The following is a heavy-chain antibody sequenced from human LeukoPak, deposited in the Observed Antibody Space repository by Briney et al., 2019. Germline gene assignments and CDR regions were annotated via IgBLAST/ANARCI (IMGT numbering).Heavy chain of an antibody. J-gene: IGHJ4*02. CDR3: ARGIAAAGTDY. V-gene: IGHV4-30-4*08. Sequence: SETLSVTCTVSGASVTNNNYFWSWIRQPPGKGLEWIGYIYYSGSTYYNPSLKSRVTISVDTSKNQFSLKLSSVTAADTAVYYCARGIAAAGTDYWGQGTLVTVSS. CDR1: GASVTNNNYF. CDR2: IYYSGST. D-gene: IGHD6-13*01.